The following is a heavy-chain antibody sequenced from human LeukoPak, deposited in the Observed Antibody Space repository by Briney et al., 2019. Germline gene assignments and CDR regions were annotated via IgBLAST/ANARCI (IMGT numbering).Heavy chain of an antibody. CDR2: ISGSGSDI. V-gene: IGHV3-11*01. CDR1: GFSFSDSY. D-gene: IGHD2-8*01. J-gene: IGHJ4*01. Sequence: GGSLRLSCVVSGFSFSDSYMTWIRQTPGKGLEWLAYISGSGSDIYYADSVKGRFTISRDDAKNSLYLQMNSLRPEDTALYYCSTDPRLLIYWGHGTLVTVSS. CDR3: STDPRLLIY.